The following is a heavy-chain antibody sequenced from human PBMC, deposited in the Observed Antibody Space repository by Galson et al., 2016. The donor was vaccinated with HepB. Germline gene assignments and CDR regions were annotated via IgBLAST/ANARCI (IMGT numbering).Heavy chain of an antibody. D-gene: IGHD6-6*01. CDR1: GGSISGNS. CDR2: IYHGGTT. CDR3: ARGGASSKWLDP. J-gene: IGHJ5*02. Sequence: SETLSLTCTVSGGSISGNSWSWIRQSPGRGLEWIGYIYHGGTTNYNPSLESRVTISVDASKNQFSLNLRSVTAADTAVYYCARGGASSKWLDPWGQGTLVTVSS. V-gene: IGHV4-59*01.